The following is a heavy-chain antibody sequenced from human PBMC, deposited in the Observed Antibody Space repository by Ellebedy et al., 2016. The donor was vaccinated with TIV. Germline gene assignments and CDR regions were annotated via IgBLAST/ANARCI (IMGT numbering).Heavy chain of an antibody. Sequence: ASVKVSXKASGYTFTSYGISWVRQAPGKGLEWMGGFDPEDGETIYAQKFQGRVTMTEDTSTDTAYMELSSLRSEDTAVYYCATDSASSGELDPDWGQGTLVTVSS. CDR3: ATDSASSGELDPD. CDR1: GYTFTSYG. CDR2: FDPEDGET. D-gene: IGHD1-26*01. V-gene: IGHV1-24*01. J-gene: IGHJ4*02.